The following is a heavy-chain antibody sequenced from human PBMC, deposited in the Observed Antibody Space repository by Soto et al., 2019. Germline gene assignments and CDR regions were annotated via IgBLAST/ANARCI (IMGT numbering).Heavy chain of an antibody. CDR2: IYYSGST. Sequence: SETLSLTCTVSGGSISSAGYYWSWIRQHPGKGLEWIGYIYYSGSTYYNPSLKSRVTISVGTSKNQFSLKVSSVTAADTAVYYCACLRRGSYYYFDSWGQGTLVTVSS. CDR3: ACLRRGSYYYFDS. D-gene: IGHD1-26*01. V-gene: IGHV4-31*03. CDR1: GGSISSAGYY. J-gene: IGHJ4*02.